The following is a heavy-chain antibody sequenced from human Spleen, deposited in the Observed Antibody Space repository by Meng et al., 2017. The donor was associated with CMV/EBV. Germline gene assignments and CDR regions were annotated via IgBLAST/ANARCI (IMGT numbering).Heavy chain of an antibody. CDR3: ARAGKEGSFDY. CDR1: GFTFSSYA. J-gene: IGHJ4*02. D-gene: IGHD3-10*01. V-gene: IGHV3-30-3*01. CDR2: ISYDGSNK. Sequence: QLQVVGSGGGVVPPGRALSLSCASSGFTFSSYAMHWVRQAPGKGLEWVAVISYDGSNKYYADSVKGRFTISRDNSKNTLYLQMNSLRAEDTAVYYCARAGKEGSFDYWGQGTLVTVSS.